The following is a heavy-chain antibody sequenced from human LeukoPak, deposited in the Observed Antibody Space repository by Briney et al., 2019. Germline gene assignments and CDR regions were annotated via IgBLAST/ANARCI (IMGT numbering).Heavy chain of an antibody. CDR1: GFIFSSYG. CDR2: TSHDGNA. CDR3: AKRGGRYFDS. Sequence: PGGSLRLSCAASGFIFSSYGMNWVRQPPGKGLEWTGQTSHDGNAHYTPPLKSRVTISLDKSKNQLSLKLNSVTSAGWAVYYCAKRGGRYFDSWGQGTLVTVS. D-gene: IGHD4-23*01. V-gene: IGHV4-4*02. J-gene: IGHJ4*02.